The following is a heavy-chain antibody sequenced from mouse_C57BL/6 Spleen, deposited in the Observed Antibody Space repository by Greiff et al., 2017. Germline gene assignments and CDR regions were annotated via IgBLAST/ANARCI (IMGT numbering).Heavy chain of an antibody. D-gene: IGHD1-1*01. Sequence: EVQLQQSGPELVKPGASVKISCKASGYSFTGYYMNWVKQSPEKSLEWIGEINPSTGGTTYNQKFKAKATLTVDKSSRTAYMQLKSLTSEDSAVYYCARAYYYGSTIFAYWGQGTLVTVSA. CDR1: GYSFTGYY. CDR3: ARAYYYGSTIFAY. CDR2: INPSTGGT. J-gene: IGHJ3*01. V-gene: IGHV1-42*01.